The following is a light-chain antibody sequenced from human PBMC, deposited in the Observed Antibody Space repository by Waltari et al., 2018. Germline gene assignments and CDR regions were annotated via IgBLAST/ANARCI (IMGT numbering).Light chain of an antibody. J-gene: IGLJ6*01. CDR1: SSNIGNNY. V-gene: IGLV1-51*01. CDR3: GTWDSSLSAEV. CDR2: ANN. Sequence: QSVLTQPPSVSAAPGQKGTISCSGSSSNIGNNYVSWYQQPPGTAPKLLIYANNKRPSGIPDRFSASKAGTSATLGITGLQTGDEADYYCGTWDSSLSAEVFGSGTKVTVL.